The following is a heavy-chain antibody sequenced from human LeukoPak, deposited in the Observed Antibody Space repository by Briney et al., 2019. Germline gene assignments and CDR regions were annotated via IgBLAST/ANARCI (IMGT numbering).Heavy chain of an antibody. V-gene: IGHV3-7*03. CDR1: GFTFSSYW. CDR3: ARVSRYYYGSGSPMSRFDC. J-gene: IGHJ4*02. D-gene: IGHD3-10*01. CDR2: IKQDGSEQ. Sequence: PGGSLRLSCAASGFTFSSYWMTWVRQAPGKGLEWVANIKQDGSEQYYVDSVKGRFTISRDNAKNSLCLQMSSLRGEDTAVYYCARVSRYYYGSGSPMSRFDCWGQGTLVTVSS.